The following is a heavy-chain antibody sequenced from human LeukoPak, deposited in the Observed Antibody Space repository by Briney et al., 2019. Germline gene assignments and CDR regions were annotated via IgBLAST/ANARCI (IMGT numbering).Heavy chain of an antibody. CDR2: ISYDGSNK. D-gene: IGHD3-3*01. CDR3: AREPSYDFWSGYYRYYYMDV. Sequence: PGGSLRLSCAASGFTFSNYAMHWVRQAPGKGLEWVAVISYDGSNKYYADSVKGRFTISRDNSRNTLYLQVNSLRAEDTAVYYCAREPSYDFWSGYYRYYYMDVWGKGTTVTVSS. V-gene: IGHV3-30*04. J-gene: IGHJ6*03. CDR1: GFTFSNYA.